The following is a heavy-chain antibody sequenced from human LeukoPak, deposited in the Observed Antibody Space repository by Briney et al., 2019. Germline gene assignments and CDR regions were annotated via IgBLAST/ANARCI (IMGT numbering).Heavy chain of an antibody. Sequence: GQSLRLSCDASGFSINTYTMHWVRQAPGKGLEWVAVISYDGSNKYYADSVKGRFTISRDNSKNTLYLQMNSLRAEDTAVYYCAKDGLPDYWGQGTLVTVSS. V-gene: IGHV3-30*18. CDR2: ISYDGSNK. CDR1: GFSINTYT. J-gene: IGHJ4*02. CDR3: AKDGLPDY.